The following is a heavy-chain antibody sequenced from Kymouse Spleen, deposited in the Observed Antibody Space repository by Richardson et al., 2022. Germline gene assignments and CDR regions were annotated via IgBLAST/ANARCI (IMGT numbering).Heavy chain of an antibody. V-gene: IGHV4-39*01. D-gene: IGHD3-10*01. J-gene: IGHJ4*02. CDR3: ARYYGSGSYFDY. CDR2: IYYSGST. Sequence: QLQLQESGPGLVKPSETLSLTCTVSGGSISSSSYYWGWIRQPPGKGLEWIGSIYYSGSTYYNPSLKSRVTISVDTSKNQFSLKLSSVTAADTAVYYCARYYGSGSYFDYWGQGTLVTVSS. CDR1: GGSISSSSYY.